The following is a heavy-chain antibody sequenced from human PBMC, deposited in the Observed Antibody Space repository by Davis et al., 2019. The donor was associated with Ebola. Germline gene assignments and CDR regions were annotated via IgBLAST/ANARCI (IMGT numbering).Heavy chain of an antibody. D-gene: IGHD3-10*01. CDR3: ARADPGDPEDY. CDR1: GYTFTGYY. Sequence: ASVKVSCKASGYTFTGYYMHWVRQAPGQGLEWMGWINPNSGGSSYAQKFQGRVTMPRDTSISTAYMELSRLRSDDTAVYYCARADPGDPEDYWGQGTLVTVSA. J-gene: IGHJ4*02. CDR2: INPNSGGS. V-gene: IGHV1-2*02.